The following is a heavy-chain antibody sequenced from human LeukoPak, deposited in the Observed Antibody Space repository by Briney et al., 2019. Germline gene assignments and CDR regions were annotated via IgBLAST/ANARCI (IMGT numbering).Heavy chain of an antibody. CDR2: INPSGGST. CDR3: ARRLENSGYSSGWFDY. J-gene: IGHJ4*02. V-gene: IGHV1-46*01. Sequence: AASVKVSCKASGYTFTSYYMHWVRQALGQGLEWMGIINPSGGSTSYAQKFQGRVTMTRDTSTSTVYMELSSLRSEDTAVYYCARRLENSGYSSGWFDYWGQGTLVTVSS. D-gene: IGHD6-19*01. CDR1: GYTFTSYY.